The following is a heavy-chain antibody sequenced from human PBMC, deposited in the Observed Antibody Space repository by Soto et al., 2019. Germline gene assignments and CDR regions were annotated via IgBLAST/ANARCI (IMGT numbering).Heavy chain of an antibody. CDR2: ISYDGSNK. J-gene: IGHJ6*02. CDR3: AKSFSARHYYYYGMDV. Sequence: QVQLVESGGGVVQPGRSLRLSCAASGFTFSSYGMHWVRQAPGKGLEWVAVISYDGSNKYYADSVKGRFTISRDNSKNTLYLEMNSLRAEDTAGYYCAKSFSARHYYYYGMDVWGQGTTVTVSS. V-gene: IGHV3-30*18. D-gene: IGHD3-10*01. CDR1: GFTFSSYG.